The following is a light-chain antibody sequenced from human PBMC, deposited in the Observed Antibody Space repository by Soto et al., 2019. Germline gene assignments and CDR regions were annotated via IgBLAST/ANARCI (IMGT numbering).Light chain of an antibody. CDR1: SSDVGGYNY. J-gene: IGLJ2*01. CDR3: TSYSSSSTLV. V-gene: IGLV2-14*01. CDR2: DVS. Sequence: QSALTQPASVSGSPGQSITISCTGTSSDVGGYNYVSWYQQHPGKAPKLMIYDVSNRPSGVSNRFSGSKSGNTASLTISGLRAEDGADYYSTSYSSSSTLVFGGGTKLPFL.